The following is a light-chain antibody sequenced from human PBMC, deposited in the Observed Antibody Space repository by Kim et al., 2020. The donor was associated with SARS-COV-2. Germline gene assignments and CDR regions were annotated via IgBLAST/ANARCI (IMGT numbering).Light chain of an antibody. J-gene: IGKJ4*01. V-gene: IGKV3-15*01. CDR3: KQYKSWPPFT. CDR1: QTVNNN. Sequence: SPGKRAPLSCRASQTVNNNVAWYQQRLGQSPKLLFYGASLRATGIPDRFSGGGSGTEFTLTISGLQSEDFAVYYCKQYKSWPPFTFGGGTKVDIK. CDR2: GAS.